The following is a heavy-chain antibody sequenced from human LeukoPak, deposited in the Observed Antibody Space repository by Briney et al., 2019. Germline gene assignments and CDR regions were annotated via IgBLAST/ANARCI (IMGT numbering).Heavy chain of an antibody. CDR2: ISGSGSDI. Sequence: PGGCLRLSCAASGFTFSSYTMNWVRQAPGKGLEWVSSISGSGSDIYYADSMKGRFTISRDNAKKSLYLQMNSLRAEDTAVYYCARDVCGDYATDYWGQGTLVTVSS. CDR1: GFTFSSYT. J-gene: IGHJ4*02. D-gene: IGHD4-17*01. V-gene: IGHV3-21*01. CDR3: ARDVCGDYATDY.